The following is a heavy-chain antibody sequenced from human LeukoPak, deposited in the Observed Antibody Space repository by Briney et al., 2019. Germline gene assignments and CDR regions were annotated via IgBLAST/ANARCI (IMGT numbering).Heavy chain of an antibody. CDR2: ISSSSSTI. J-gene: IGHJ4*02. Sequence: PGGSLRLSCAASGFTFSSYSMNWVRQAPGKGLEWVPYISSSSSTIYYADSVKGRFTISRDNAKNSLYLQMNSLRAEDTAVYYCARDRKYSSGWYYFDYWGQGTLVTVSS. V-gene: IGHV3-48*01. D-gene: IGHD6-19*01. CDR1: GFTFSSYS. CDR3: ARDRKYSSGWYYFDY.